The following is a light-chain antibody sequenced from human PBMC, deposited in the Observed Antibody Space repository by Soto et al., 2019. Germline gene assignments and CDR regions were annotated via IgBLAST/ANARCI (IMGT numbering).Light chain of an antibody. CDR2: AAS. V-gene: IGKV1-6*01. CDR1: QGIRND. Sequence: AIQMTQSPSSLSASVGDRVTITCRASQGIRNDLGWYQQKPGKAPKLLIYAASSLQSGVPSRFSGSGSGTDFTLTISSLQYEDFAVYYCQQYSDWPPWRFGQGTKVDIK. J-gene: IGKJ1*01. CDR3: QQYSDWPPWR.